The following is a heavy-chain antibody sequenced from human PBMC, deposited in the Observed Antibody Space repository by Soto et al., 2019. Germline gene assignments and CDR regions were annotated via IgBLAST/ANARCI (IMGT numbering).Heavy chain of an antibody. CDR3: TTGWLRFGD. Sequence: VQMLQSGGGLVQPGGSLRLSCAASGFTFSNFGMSWVRQAPGKGLEWVSSISASGGGTYYADSVKDRFTISRDNSRNALFLQVNSLGVEDTAVYYCTTGWLRFGDWGQGALVTDSS. J-gene: IGHJ4*02. CDR2: ISASGGGT. V-gene: IGHV3-23*01. CDR1: GFTFSNFG. D-gene: IGHD5-12*01.